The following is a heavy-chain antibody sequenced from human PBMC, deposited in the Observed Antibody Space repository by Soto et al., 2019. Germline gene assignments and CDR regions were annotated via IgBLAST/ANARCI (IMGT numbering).Heavy chain of an antibody. V-gene: IGHV3-21*01. CDR3: ARDKRGSGWYEDS. Sequence: EVQLVESGGGLVQPGGSLRLSCAASGFTFSSYSMNWVRQAPGKGLEWVSSISSSSSYIYYADSVKGGFTISGDNDKNSLCLQKNSVRAEETAVYYCARDKRGSGWYEDSWGQGTLVTVSS. CDR2: ISSSSSYI. J-gene: IGHJ4*02. D-gene: IGHD6-19*01. CDR1: GFTFSSYS.